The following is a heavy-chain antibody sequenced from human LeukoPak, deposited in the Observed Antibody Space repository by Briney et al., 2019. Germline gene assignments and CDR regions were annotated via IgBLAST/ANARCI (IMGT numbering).Heavy chain of an antibody. CDR2: IYSGGST. CDR3: ARPHGSDWFFFDY. Sequence: GGSLRLSCAASRFTVSSNHMSWVRQAPGKGLEWVSVIYSGGSTYYADSVKGRFTISRDNSKNTLNLQMNSLRAEDAAVYYCARPHGSDWFFFDYWGPGTLVTVSS. J-gene: IGHJ4*02. V-gene: IGHV3-66*04. CDR1: RFTVSSNH. D-gene: IGHD6-19*01.